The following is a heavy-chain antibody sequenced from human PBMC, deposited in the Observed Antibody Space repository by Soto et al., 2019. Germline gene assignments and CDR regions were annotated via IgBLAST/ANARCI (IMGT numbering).Heavy chain of an antibody. CDR1: GYTLTELS. J-gene: IGHJ4*02. D-gene: IGHD1-1*01. CDR3: ATKSTTGTTKESSSGTFDY. CDR2: FDPEDGET. V-gene: IGHV1-24*01. Sequence: ASVKVSCKVSGYTLTELSMHWVRQAPGKGLEWMGGFDPEDGETIYAQKFQGRVTMTEDTSTDTAYMELSSLRSEDTAVYYCATKSTTGTTKESSSGTFDYWGQGTLVTVSS.